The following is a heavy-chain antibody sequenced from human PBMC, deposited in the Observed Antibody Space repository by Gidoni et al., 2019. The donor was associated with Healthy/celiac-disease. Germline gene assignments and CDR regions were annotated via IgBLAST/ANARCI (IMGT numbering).Heavy chain of an antibody. D-gene: IGHD4-17*01. CDR3: ARATVPPSNFDY. V-gene: IGHV4-31*03. J-gene: IGHJ4*02. CDR2: IYYSVNT. Sequence: QVQLQESGPGLVKPSATLSLTGTVSGGSISSGDYHWNWLRQHPGKGLEWIGYIYYSVNTYYNPSLKSRVIISADTSKNQFSLKLSSVTAADTAVYYCARATVPPSNFDYWGQGTLVTVSS. CDR1: GGSISSGDYH.